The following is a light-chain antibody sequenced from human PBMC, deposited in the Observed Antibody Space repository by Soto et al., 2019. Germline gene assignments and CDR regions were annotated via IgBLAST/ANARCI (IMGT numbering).Light chain of an antibody. V-gene: IGKV1-39*01. CDR3: QQSYSTPPQIT. CDR2: AAS. Sequence: DIQMTQSPSSLSASVGDRVTITCRASQSISSYLNWYQQKPGKAPKLLIYAASSLQSGVPSRFSGNGSGTDVTLPISSLQPEGFATYYCQQSYSTPPQITFGQGTRLEIK. CDR1: QSISSY. J-gene: IGKJ5*01.